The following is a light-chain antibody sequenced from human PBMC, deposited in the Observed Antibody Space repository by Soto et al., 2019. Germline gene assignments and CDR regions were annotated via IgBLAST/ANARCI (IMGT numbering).Light chain of an antibody. V-gene: IGKV3-11*01. J-gene: IGKJ2*01. CDR2: DAS. CDR3: QQIHSTSSYT. Sequence: EIVMPQSQATLSVSPGEIATLSCRASQSVRTYVAWYQQKPGQAPRLLIYDASNRATGIPARFSGSGSGTVFTLTINSLQPEDFATYYCQQIHSTSSYTFGQGTKVDIK. CDR1: QSVRTY.